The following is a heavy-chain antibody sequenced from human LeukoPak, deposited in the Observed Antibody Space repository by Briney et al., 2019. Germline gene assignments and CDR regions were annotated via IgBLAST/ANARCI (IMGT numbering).Heavy chain of an antibody. CDR3: AREGGINSLGLRDTFDI. V-gene: IGHV4-59*01. Sequence: SQTLSPTCTVSSGSTTMVYSTCVWPPPQEGLGWVGYIYYTGSTDYNPSLTGRITISADTSKNQFSLRLTSVTAADTARYYCAREGGINSLGLRDTFDIWGEGTMVTVSS. D-gene: IGHD3-16*01. J-gene: IGHJ3*02. CDR2: IYYTGST. CDR1: SGSTTMVY.